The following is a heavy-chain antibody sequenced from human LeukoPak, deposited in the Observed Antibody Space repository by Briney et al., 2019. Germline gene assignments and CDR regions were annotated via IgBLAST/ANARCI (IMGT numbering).Heavy chain of an antibody. V-gene: IGHV4-59*01. J-gene: IGHJ4*02. CDR3: ARGVNSGYFDY. CDR1: GGSISSYY. CDR2: IYYSGST. D-gene: IGHD1-26*01. Sequence: TSETLSLTCTVSGGSISSYYWTWIRQPPGKGLEWIGYIYYSGSTNYNPSLKSRVTISVDTSKNQFSLKLTSVTAADTAVYYCARGVNSGYFDYCGQGTLVTVSS.